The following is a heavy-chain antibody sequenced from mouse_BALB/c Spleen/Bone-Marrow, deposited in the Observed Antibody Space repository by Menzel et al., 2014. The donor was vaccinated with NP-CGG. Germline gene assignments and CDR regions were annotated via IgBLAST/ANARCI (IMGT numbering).Heavy chain of an antibody. V-gene: IGHV1S135*01. CDR1: GYAVTSYN. CDR3: ARDNYYGSSTGFAY. Sequence: EVQLQQSGPELVRPGASVKVSCKASGYAVTSYNMYWVKQSHGKSLEWIGYIDPYNGGTSYNQKFKGKATLTVDKSSSTAYMHLNSLTSEDSAVYYCARDNYYGSSTGFAYWGQGTLVTVSA. J-gene: IGHJ3*01. D-gene: IGHD1-1*01. CDR2: IDPYNGGT.